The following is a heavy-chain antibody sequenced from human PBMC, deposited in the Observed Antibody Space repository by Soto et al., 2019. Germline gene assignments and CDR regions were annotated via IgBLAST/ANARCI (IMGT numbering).Heavy chain of an antibody. D-gene: IGHD2-2*01. J-gene: IGHJ6*02. Sequence: SETLSLTCTVSGGSISSGGYYWRWIRQHPWKGLEWIGYIYYSGSTYYNPSLKSRVTISVDTSKNQFSLKLSSVTAADTAVYYCARGSSSTSWVITWGYGMDVWGQGTTVTVSS. CDR3: ARGSSSTSWVITWGYGMDV. V-gene: IGHV4-31*03. CDR2: IYYSGST. CDR1: GGSISSGGYY.